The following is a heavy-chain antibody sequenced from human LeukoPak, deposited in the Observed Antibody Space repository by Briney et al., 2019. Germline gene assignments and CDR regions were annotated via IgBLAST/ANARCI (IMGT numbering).Heavy chain of an antibody. CDR3: ARARGIAAAGTERFGDYFDY. V-gene: IGHV3-7*03. J-gene: IGHJ4*02. CDR2: IKQDGSEK. CDR1: GFTFSSYW. Sequence: GGSLRLSCAASGFTFSSYWMGWVRQAPGKGLEWVANIKQDGSEKYYVDSVKGRFTISRDNTKNSLYLQMNSLRAEDTAVYYCARARGIAAAGTERFGDYFDYWGQGTLVTVSS. D-gene: IGHD6-13*01.